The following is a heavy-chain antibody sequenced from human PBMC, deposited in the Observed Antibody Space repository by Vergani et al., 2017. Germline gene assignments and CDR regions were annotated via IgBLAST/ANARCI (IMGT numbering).Heavy chain of an antibody. V-gene: IGHV4-59*01. J-gene: IGHJ5*02. CDR2: IYYSGST. Sequence: QVQLQESGPGLVKPSETLSLTCTVSGGSISSYYWSWIRQPPGKGLGWIGYIYYSGSTNYNPSLKSRVTISVDTSKNQFSMKLSSVTAADTAVYCCAREVVVIANNWFDPWGQGTLVTVSS. D-gene: IGHD2-21*01. CDR3: AREVVVIANNWFDP. CDR1: GGSISSYY.